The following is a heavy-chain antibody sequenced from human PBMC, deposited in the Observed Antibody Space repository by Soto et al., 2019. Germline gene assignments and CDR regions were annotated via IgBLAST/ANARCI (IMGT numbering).Heavy chain of an antibody. J-gene: IGHJ4*02. V-gene: IGHV1-69*02. D-gene: IGHD1-1*01. CDR2: IIPILGIA. CDR3: ARDGYNSNYFDY. Sequence: QVQLVQSGAAVKKPGSSVKVSCKASGGTFSSYTISWVRQAPGQGLEWMGRIIPILGIANYAQKFQGRVTITADKSTSTAYMELSSLRSEDTAVYYCARDGYNSNYFDYWGQGTLVTVSS. CDR1: GGTFSSYT.